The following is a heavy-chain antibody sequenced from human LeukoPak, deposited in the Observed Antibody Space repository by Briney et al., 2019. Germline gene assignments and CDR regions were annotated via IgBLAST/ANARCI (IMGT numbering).Heavy chain of an antibody. CDR2: INHSGST. Sequence: SETLSLTCDVYGGSFSGYYWSWIRQPPGKGLEWIGEINHSGSTNYNPSLKSRVTISVDTSKNQFSLKLSSVTAADTAVYYCAREGSGWHLPDYWGQGTLVTVSS. D-gene: IGHD6-19*01. CDR1: GGSFSGYY. J-gene: IGHJ4*02. V-gene: IGHV4-34*01. CDR3: AREGSGWHLPDY.